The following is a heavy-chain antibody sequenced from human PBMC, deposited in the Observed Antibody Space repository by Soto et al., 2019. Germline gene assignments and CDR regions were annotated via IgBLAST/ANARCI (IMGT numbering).Heavy chain of an antibody. D-gene: IGHD3-22*01. V-gene: IGHV1-2*02. CDR3: ARDMYDSSGSNWFDP. Sequence: ASVKVSCKASGYTFTGYYMHWVRQAPGQGLEWMGWINPNSGGTNYAQKFQGRVTMTRDTSISTAYMELSRLRSDDTAVYYCARDMYDSSGSNWFDPWGRGTLVTVSS. J-gene: IGHJ5*02. CDR2: INPNSGGT. CDR1: GYTFTGYY.